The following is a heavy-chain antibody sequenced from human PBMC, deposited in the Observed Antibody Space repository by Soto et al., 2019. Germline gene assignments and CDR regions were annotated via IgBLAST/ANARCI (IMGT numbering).Heavy chain of an antibody. J-gene: IGHJ4*02. CDR2: INAGNGNT. CDR3: AGSVVAVTAADY. V-gene: IGHV1-3*01. Sequence: ASVKVSCKASGYTFTSYAMHWVRQAPGQRFEWMGWINAGNGNTKYSQKFQGRVTITRDTSASTAYMELSSLRSEDTAVYYCAGSVVAVTAADYWGQGTPVTVSP. CDR1: GYTFTSYA. D-gene: IGHD2-21*02.